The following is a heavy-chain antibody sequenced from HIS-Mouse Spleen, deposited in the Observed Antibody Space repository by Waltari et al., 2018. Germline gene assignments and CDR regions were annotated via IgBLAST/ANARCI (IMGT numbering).Heavy chain of an antibody. J-gene: IGHJ4*02. CDR1: GGSISSGGYH. V-gene: IGHV4-31*03. CDR2: IYYSGST. CDR3: AIGSRGSYWVY. D-gene: IGHD1-26*01. Sequence: QVQLQESGPGLVKPSQTLSLTCTVSGGSISSGGYHWSWIRQHPGKGLEWIGYIYYSGSTYYNPSLKSRVTISVDTSKNQFSLKLSSVTAADTAVYYCAIGSRGSYWVYWGQGTLVTVSS.